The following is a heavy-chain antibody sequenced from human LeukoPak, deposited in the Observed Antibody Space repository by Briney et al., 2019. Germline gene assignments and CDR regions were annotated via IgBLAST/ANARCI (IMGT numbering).Heavy chain of an antibody. CDR3: AKGRYYDSSGYFDY. V-gene: IGHV3-49*03. J-gene: IGHJ4*02. CDR2: IRSKAYGGTT. Sequence: PGGSLRLSCTASGFTFGDYAMSWFRQAPGKGLEWVGFIRSKAYGGTTEYAASVKGRFTISRDNAKNSLYLQMNSLRAEDTALYYCAKGRYYDSSGYFDYWGQGTLVTVSS. D-gene: IGHD3-22*01. CDR1: GFTFGDYA.